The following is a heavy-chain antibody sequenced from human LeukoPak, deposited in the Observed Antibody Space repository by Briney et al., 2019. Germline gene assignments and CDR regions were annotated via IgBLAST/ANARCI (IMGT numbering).Heavy chain of an antibody. CDR1: GFTFSDYY. Sequence: PGGSLRLSCAASGFTFSDYYMSWIRQAPGKGLEWVSYISSSGSTIYYADSVKGRFTISRDNAKNSLYLQMNSLRAEDTAVYYRARTTIFGVVIWGGIDYWGQGTLVTVSS. V-gene: IGHV3-11*01. J-gene: IGHJ4*02. CDR2: ISSSGSTI. D-gene: IGHD3-3*01. CDR3: ARTTIFGVVIWGGIDY.